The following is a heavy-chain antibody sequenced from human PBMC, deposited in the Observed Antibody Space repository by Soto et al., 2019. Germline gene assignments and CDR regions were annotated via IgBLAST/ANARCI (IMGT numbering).Heavy chain of an antibody. CDR2: ISAYNGNT. CDR1: GYTFTNYG. Sequence: QVQLVQSGAEVKKPGASVKVSCKASGYTFTNYGISWVRQAPGQGLEWMGWISAYNGNTNYAQKLQGRVTMTTDTSTSTAYMELRSLRSDDTTVYYCASYHLNSYYYGMDVWGQGTTVTVSS. V-gene: IGHV1-18*01. CDR3: ASYHLNSYYYGMDV. J-gene: IGHJ6*02.